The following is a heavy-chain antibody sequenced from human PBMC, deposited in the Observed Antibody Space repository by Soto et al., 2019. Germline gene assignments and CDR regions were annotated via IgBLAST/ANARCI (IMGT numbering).Heavy chain of an antibody. J-gene: IGHJ4*02. CDR1: GYTFTDYY. CDR2: INTHSGGT. CDR3: AQLVKGVHFDY. D-gene: IGHD6-13*01. Sequence: ASVEVSCKASGYTFTDYYLHWLLQAPGQGLEWVGWINTHSGGTNFAQRFQGRVTMTRDTSISTAYMELSRLRSDDTAVYYCAQLVKGVHFDYWGQGTLVTVSS. V-gene: IGHV1-2*02.